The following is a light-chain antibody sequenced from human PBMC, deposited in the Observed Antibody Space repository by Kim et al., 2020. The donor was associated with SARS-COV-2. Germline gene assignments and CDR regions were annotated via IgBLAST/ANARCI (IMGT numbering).Light chain of an antibody. CDR3: SSYTSSNTYV. V-gene: IGLV2-14*01. J-gene: IGLJ1*01. CDR1: SSDVGAYNY. CDR2: DVT. Sequence: QSALTQPASVSGSPGQSITISCTGTSSDVGAYNYVSWFQQHPGQAPKPIIYDVTNRPSGVSDRFSGSKSGNTASLTISGLQAEDEADYFCSSYTSSNTYVFGTGTKVTVL.